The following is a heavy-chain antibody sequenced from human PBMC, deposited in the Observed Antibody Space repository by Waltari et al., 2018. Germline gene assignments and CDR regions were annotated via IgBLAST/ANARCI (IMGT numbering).Heavy chain of an antibody. CDR2: IWYDGSNK. CDR3: AKDHGSSWYYFDY. CDR1: GFTFSSYG. Sequence: QVQLVESGGGVGQPGRSLRRSCAASGFTFSSYGMHWVRQAPGKGLEWVAVIWYDGSNKYYADSVKGRFTISRDNSKNPLYLQMNSLRADDTAVYYCAKDHGSSWYYFDYWRQGTLVTVSS. V-gene: IGHV3-33*06. D-gene: IGHD6-13*01. J-gene: IGHJ4*02.